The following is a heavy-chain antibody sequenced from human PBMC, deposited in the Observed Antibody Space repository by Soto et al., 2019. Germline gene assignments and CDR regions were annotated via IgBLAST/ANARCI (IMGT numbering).Heavy chain of an antibody. D-gene: IGHD3-22*01. J-gene: IGHJ4*02. V-gene: IGHV3-74*01. Sequence: EVQLVESGGGLVQPGGSLRLSCAASGFTFSSYWMHWVRQAPGKGLVWVSRINSDGSSTSYADSVKGRFTISRDNAKNTLYLQMNSLRAEDTAVYYCASFADSSGRAYYFDYWGQGTLVTFSS. CDR2: INSDGSST. CDR3: ASFADSSGRAYYFDY. CDR1: GFTFSSYW.